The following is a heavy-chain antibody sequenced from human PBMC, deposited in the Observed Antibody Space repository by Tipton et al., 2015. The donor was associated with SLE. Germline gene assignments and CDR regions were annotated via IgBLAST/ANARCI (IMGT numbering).Heavy chain of an antibody. CDR2: MNPNGGKI. CDR3: ARWFDS. J-gene: IGHJ5*01. V-gene: IGHV1-8*01. Sequence: QSGAEVKKPGASVKVSCKASGYTFTSYDINWVRQATGQGLEWMGWMNPNGGKIDYAQKFQGRIIMTRNTSISTAYMEPRGLRSEDTAVYYCARWFDSWGQGTLVTVSS. CDR1: GYTFTSYD.